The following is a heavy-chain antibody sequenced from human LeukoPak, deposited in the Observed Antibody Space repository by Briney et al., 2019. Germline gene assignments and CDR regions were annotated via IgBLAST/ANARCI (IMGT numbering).Heavy chain of an antibody. V-gene: IGHV1-2*02. D-gene: IGHD3-22*01. J-gene: IGHJ5*02. Sequence: ASVKVSCKASGYTFTGYYMQWVRQAPGQGLEWMGWINPNSGGTNYAQKFHGRVTMTRDTPISTAYMELRRLRSDGTAVDYCARKLRGSSGYYYWFDAWGQGTLVTVSS. CDR3: ARKLRGSSGYYYWFDA. CDR1: GYTFTGYY. CDR2: INPNSGGT.